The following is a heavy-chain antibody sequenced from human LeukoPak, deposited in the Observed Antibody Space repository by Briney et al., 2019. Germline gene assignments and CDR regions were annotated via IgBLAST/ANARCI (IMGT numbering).Heavy chain of an antibody. V-gene: IGHV1-2*02. CDR3: ASAQSNSDFDY. Sequence: KFQGRVTMTRDTSISTAYMELSSLRSDDTAVYYCASAQSNSDFDYWGQGTLVTVSS. D-gene: IGHD1-26*01. J-gene: IGHJ4*02.